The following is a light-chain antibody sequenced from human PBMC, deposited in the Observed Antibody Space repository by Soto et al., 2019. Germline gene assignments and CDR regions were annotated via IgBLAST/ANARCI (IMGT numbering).Light chain of an antibody. J-gene: IGLJ2*01. CDR2: LNSDGSH. CDR3: QTWGSGIVV. CDR1: RGHSNYA. Sequence: QLVLTQSPSASASLGASVKLTCTLSRGHSNYAIAWHQQQSEKGPRYLMKLNSDGSHSKGDGIPDRFSGSSSGAERYLTSSSLQSEDEADYYCQTWGSGIVVFGGGTKLTVL. V-gene: IGLV4-69*01.